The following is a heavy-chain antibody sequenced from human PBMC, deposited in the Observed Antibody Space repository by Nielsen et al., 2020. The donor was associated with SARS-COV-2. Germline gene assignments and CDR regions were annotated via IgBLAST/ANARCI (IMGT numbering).Heavy chain of an antibody. J-gene: IGHJ4*02. CDR2: ISGSGGST. CDR3: AREFALRDTAYFDY. Sequence: GESLKISCAASGFTFSSYAMSWVRQAPGKGLEWVSAISGSGGSTYYADSVKGRFTISRDNSKNTLHLQMGSLRAEDMAVYYCAREFALRDTAYFDYWGQGTLVTVSS. V-gene: IGHV3-23*01. CDR1: GFTFSSYA. D-gene: IGHD5-18*01.